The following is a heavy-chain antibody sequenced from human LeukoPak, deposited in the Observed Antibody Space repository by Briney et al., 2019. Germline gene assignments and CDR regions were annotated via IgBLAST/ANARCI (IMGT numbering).Heavy chain of an antibody. CDR1: GYTFTSYY. D-gene: IGHD5-12*01. CDR2: INPSGGST. J-gene: IGHJ6*02. V-gene: IGHV1-46*01. CDR3: AREREVARQYIYYYYGMDV. Sequence: GASVKVSCKASGYTFTSYYMHWVRQAPGQGLEWMGIINPSGGSTSYAQKFQGGVTMTRDTSTSTVYMEMSSLRSEDTAVYYCAREREVARQYIYYYYGMDVWGQGTTATVSS.